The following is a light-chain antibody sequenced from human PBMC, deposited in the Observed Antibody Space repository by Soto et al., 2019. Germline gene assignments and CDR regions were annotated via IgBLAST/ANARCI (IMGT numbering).Light chain of an antibody. J-gene: IGKJ1*01. CDR2: DAS. V-gene: IGKV1-5*01. Sequence: QMTQSPSTLSASAGDTVTITCRASQSVSTFLAWYQQKPGKAPKLLIFDASSLKSGVPSRFSGSGSGTEFTLTISSLQPDDFATYYCQQYDSYSWTFGQGTKVDNK. CDR3: QQYDSYSWT. CDR1: QSVSTF.